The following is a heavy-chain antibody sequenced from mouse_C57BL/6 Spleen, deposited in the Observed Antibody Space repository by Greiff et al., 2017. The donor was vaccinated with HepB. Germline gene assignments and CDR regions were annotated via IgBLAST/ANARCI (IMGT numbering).Heavy chain of an antibody. V-gene: IGHV5-4*03. CDR3: ARIGTSAMDY. Sequence: EVKLVESGGGLVKPGGSLKLSCAASGFTFSSYAMSWVRQTPEKGLEWVATISDGGSYTYYPDNVKGRFTISRDNAKNNLYLQMSHLKSEDTAMYYCARIGTSAMDYWGQGTSVTVSS. CDR2: ISDGGSYT. D-gene: IGHD4-1*01. J-gene: IGHJ4*01. CDR1: GFTFSSYA.